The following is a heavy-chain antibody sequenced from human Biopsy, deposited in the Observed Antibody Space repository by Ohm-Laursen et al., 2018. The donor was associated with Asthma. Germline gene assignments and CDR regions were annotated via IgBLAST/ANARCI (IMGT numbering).Heavy chain of an antibody. J-gene: IGHJ3*01. CDR2: VNTGNGDT. V-gene: IGHV1-3*04. CDR1: GYNFISFA. CDR3: ARTYYDFLTGQVKDVFGV. Sequence: ASVKVSCNVSGYNFISFAIHWVRQAPGQRLEWMGWVNTGNGDTKYSQKFQGRVTITRDTSASTAYMELRSLRSEDTATYYCARTYYDFLTGQVKDVFGVWGQGTMVTVSS. D-gene: IGHD3-9*01.